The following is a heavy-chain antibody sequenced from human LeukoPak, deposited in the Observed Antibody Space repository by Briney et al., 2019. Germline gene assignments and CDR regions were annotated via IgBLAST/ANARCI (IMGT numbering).Heavy chain of an antibody. V-gene: IGHV3-7*05. D-gene: IGHD1-7*01. CDR1: GFTFSSYW. Sequence: GGSLRLSCAASGFTFSSYWMSWVRQAPGKGLEWVANIKQDGSERYYVDSVKGRFTISRDNAKNSLYLQMNSLRAEDTAVYYCARPQSSVIGELAYYFDYWGQGTLVTVSS. CDR3: ARPQSSVIGELAYYFDY. CDR2: IKQDGSER. J-gene: IGHJ4*02.